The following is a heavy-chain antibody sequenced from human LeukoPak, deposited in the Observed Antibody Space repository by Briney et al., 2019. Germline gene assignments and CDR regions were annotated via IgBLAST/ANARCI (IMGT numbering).Heavy chain of an antibody. J-gene: IGHJ6*02. V-gene: IGHV3-30*18. CDR2: ISYDGSNT. CDR1: GFTFSSYG. Sequence: GRSLRLSCAASGFTFSSYGMHWVRQAPGKGLEWLALISYDGSNTYYADSVKGRFTISRDNSKNTLYLQMNSLRAEDTAVYYCAKDLVPAAYYYYGMDVWGQGPTVTVSS. CDR3: AKDLVPAAYYYYGMDV. D-gene: IGHD2-2*01.